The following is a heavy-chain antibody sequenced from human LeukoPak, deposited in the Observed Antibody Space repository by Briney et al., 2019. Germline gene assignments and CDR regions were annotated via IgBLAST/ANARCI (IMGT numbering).Heavy chain of an antibody. D-gene: IGHD3-22*01. CDR1: GGSISSSSYY. V-gene: IGHV4-39*01. CDR3: ARHATCYYDSSGYYFS. J-gene: IGHJ4*02. Sequence: SETLSPTCTVSGGSISSSSYYWGWIRQPPGKGPEWIGSIYYSGSTYYNPSLKSRVTISVDTSKNQFSLKLSSVTAADTAVYYCARHATCYYDSSGYYFSWGQGTLVTVSS. CDR2: IYYSGST.